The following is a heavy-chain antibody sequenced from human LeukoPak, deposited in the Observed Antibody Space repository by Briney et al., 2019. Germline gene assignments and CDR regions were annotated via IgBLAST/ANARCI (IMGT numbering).Heavy chain of an antibody. J-gene: IGHJ4*02. CDR3: AKDQRYFDWLLGSAFDY. CDR1: GFTFSSYA. V-gene: IGHV3-30*02. Sequence: GGSLRLSCAASGFTFSSYAMSWVRQAPGKGLEWVAFIRYDGSNKYYADSVKGRFTISRDNSKNTLYLQMNSLRAEDTAVYYCAKDQRYFDWLLGSAFDYWGQGTLVTVSS. CDR2: IRYDGSNK. D-gene: IGHD3-9*01.